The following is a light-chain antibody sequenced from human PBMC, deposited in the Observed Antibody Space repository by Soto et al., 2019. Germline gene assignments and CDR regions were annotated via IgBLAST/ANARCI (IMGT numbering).Light chain of an antibody. CDR2: DAS. J-gene: IGKJ2*01. V-gene: IGKV3-20*01. Sequence: EIVLTQSPGTLSLFPGDRATLSCRASQRVSNSYLAWFQQKPGQAPRLLIYDASSRAAGVPDRVSGGGSGTDFTRTLSALEPEDFALYFCQQYERPPFAFGQGTRLEI. CDR3: QQYERPPFA. CDR1: QRVSNSY.